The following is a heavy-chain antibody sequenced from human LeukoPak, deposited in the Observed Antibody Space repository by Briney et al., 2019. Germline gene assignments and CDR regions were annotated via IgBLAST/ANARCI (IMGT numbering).Heavy chain of an antibody. CDR3: ARFDGIPGWFDP. J-gene: IGHJ5*02. D-gene: IGHD1-1*01. CDR2: IYTSGST. CDR1: GGSISSGSYY. Sequence: KPSETLSLTCTVSGGSISSGSYYWSWIRQPGGKGLEWIVRIYTSGSTNYNPSLNSRVTISVDTSKNQFSLKLSSVTAADTAVYYCARFDGIPGWFDPWGQGTLVTVSS. V-gene: IGHV4-61*02.